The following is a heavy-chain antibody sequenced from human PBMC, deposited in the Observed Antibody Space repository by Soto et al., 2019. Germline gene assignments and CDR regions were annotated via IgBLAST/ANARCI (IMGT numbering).Heavy chain of an antibody. V-gene: IGHV4-59*01. D-gene: IGHD5-18*01. CDR1: GGSISRYY. Sequence: SETLSLTCTVSGGSISRYYWSWIRQPPGKGLEWIGYIYYSGSTNYNPSLKSRVTISVDTSKNQFSLKLSSVTAADTAVYYCASLGGHSGGPRDALAFRGQGTIVIVSS. CDR2: IYYSGST. CDR3: ASLGGHSGGPRDALAF. J-gene: IGHJ3*01.